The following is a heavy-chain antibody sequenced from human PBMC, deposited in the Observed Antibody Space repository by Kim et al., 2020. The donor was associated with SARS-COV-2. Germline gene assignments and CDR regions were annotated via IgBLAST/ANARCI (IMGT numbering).Heavy chain of an antibody. Sequence: SPSLKSRLTITKDTSKNQVVLTMTNMDPVDTATYYCAHRRSTVTTFWFDPWGQGTLVTVSS. CDR3: AHRRSTVTTFWFDP. J-gene: IGHJ5*02. D-gene: IGHD4-17*01. V-gene: IGHV2-5*01.